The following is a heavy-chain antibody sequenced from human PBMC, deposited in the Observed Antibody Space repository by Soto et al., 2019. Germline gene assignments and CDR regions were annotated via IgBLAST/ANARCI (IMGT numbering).Heavy chain of an antibody. D-gene: IGHD3-22*01. Sequence: GGSLRLSCAASGFTFDNCGMHWVRQAPGKGLEWVSGISWDSGTIGYADSVKGRFTISRDNSKSTLWLQMNSLRVEDTAVYYCAKSGGGGYDSNNDYSGGLLMGPSWGQGTLVTVSS. CDR2: ISWDSGTI. J-gene: IGHJ4*02. V-gene: IGHV3-9*01. CDR1: GFTFDNCG. CDR3: AKSGGGGYDSNNDYSGGLLMGPS.